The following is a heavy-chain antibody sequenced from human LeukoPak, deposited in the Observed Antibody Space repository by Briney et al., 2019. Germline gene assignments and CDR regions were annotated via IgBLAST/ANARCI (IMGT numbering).Heavy chain of an antibody. CDR1: GITLSNYG. CDR3: AKRGVVIRVILVGFYKEAYYFDS. V-gene: IGHV3-23*01. J-gene: IGHJ4*02. CDR2: ISGSAGGT. D-gene: IGHD3-22*01. Sequence: GGSLRLSCAVSGITLSNYGMSWVRQAPGKGLEWVAGISGSAGGTYYADSVKGRFTISRDNAKNTLYLQLNNLRAEDTAVYFCAKRGVVIRVILVGFYKEAYYFDSWGQGALVTVSS.